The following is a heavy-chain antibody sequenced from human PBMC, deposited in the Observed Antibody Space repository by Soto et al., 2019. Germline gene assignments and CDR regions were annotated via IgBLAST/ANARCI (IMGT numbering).Heavy chain of an antibody. CDR3: SRRLKLGADYYGMDV. D-gene: IGHD1-26*01. V-gene: IGHV6-1*01. CDR1: GDSVSSTSAA. Sequence: SQTLSLTCAISGDSVSSTSAAWNWIRQSPSRGLEWLGRTFYRSKWYYDYAVSVKSRITINPDTSKNHFSLQLNSVTPEDTAVYYCSRRLKLGADYYGMDVWGQGTTVTVSS. CDR2: TFYRSKWYY. J-gene: IGHJ6*02.